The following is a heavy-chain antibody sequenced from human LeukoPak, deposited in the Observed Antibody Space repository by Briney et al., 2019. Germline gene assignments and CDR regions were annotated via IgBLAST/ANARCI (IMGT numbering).Heavy chain of an antibody. J-gene: IGHJ3*02. CDR1: GYTFTSYY. CDR2: INPSGGST. Sequence: ASVKVSCKASGYTFTSYYMHWVRQAPGQGLEWMGVINPSGGSTSYAQKFQGRVTMTRDTSTSTVYMELSSLRSEDTAVYYCATLSYDSSATGDAFDIRGQGTMVTVSS. CDR3: ATLSYDSSATGDAFDI. V-gene: IGHV1-46*01. D-gene: IGHD3-22*01.